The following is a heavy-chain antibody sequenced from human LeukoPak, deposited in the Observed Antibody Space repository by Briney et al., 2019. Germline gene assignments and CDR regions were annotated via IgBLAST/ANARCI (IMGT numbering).Heavy chain of an antibody. V-gene: IGHV3-7*03. D-gene: IGHD2-2*01. J-gene: IGHJ4*02. CDR3: ARDQLRHDY. CDR1: GFPFSGYW. CDR2: IKEDGSQQ. Sequence: PGGSLRLSCAASGFPFSGYWMDWVRQAPGKGMEWVANIKEDGSQQYYADSVKGRFTISRDNAKNSLYLQMNSLRAEDTALYYCARDQLRHDYWGQGTLVTVSS.